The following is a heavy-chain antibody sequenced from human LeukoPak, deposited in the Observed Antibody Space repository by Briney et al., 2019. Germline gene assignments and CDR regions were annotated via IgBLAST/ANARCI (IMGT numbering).Heavy chain of an antibody. D-gene: IGHD4-17*01. CDR3: ARLQMPPWKITVTTFHIGFDP. Sequence: PSETPSLTCTVSGGSISSSSYYWGWIRQPPGKGLEWIGSIYYSGSTYCNPSLRSRVTISVDTSKNQFSLKLSSVTAADTAVYYCARLQMPPWKITVTTFHIGFDPWGQGTLVTVSS. J-gene: IGHJ5*02. V-gene: IGHV4-39*01. CDR2: IYYSGST. CDR1: GGSISSSSYY.